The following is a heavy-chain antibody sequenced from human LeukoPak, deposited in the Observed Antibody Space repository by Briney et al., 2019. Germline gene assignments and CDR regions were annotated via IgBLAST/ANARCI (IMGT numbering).Heavy chain of an antibody. J-gene: IGHJ4*02. CDR2: IHHGGRT. Sequence: SETLSLTCDVSGDSISNNNWWSWVRQPPGKGLEWIGEIHHGGRTNYNPSLQSRVTISIDKFKKQFSLQLTSVTAADTAVYFCARDPQRGMATIDYWGQGTLVTVSS. CDR1: GDSISNNNW. V-gene: IGHV4-4*02. D-gene: IGHD5-24*01. CDR3: ARDPQRGMATIDY.